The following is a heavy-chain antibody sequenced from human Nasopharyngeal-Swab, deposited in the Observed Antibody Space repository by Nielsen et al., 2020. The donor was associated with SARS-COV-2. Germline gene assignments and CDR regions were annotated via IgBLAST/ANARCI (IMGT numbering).Heavy chain of an antibody. CDR2: IGNAGDT. V-gene: IGHV3-13*01. CDR1: RFTFRSYD. J-gene: IGHJ4*02. CDR3: ARARYWLAASGPFFDY. Sequence: GESLKISCAASRFTFRSYDMHWVRQGTGKGLEWVSAIGNAGDTYYPGSVKGRFTISRENAKNSLYLQMNSLRAEDTAVYYCARARYWLAASGPFFDYWGQGTLVTVSS. D-gene: IGHD6-13*01.